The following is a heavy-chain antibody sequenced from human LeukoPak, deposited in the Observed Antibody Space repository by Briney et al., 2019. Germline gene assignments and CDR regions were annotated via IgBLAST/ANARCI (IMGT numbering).Heavy chain of an antibody. J-gene: IGHJ4*02. V-gene: IGHV3-15*07. CDR3: TTDYYDSSGYISLFDY. CDR2: IKTKTDGGTT. CDR1: GFTFSNAW. Sequence: GGSLRLSCAASGFTFSNAWMNWVRQAPGRGLKWFGRIKTKTDGGTTDYAAPVKGRFTISRDDSKNTLYLQMNSLKTEDTAVYYCTTDYYDSSGYISLFDYWGQGTLVTVSS. D-gene: IGHD3-22*01.